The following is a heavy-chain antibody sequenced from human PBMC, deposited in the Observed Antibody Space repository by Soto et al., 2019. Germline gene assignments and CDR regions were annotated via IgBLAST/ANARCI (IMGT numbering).Heavy chain of an antibody. CDR2: ISAYNGNT. J-gene: IGHJ4*02. CDR1: GYIFTSYG. CDR3: ARPAFRDYQGRGFDY. Sequence: QVQLAQSGAEVKKPGASVKVSCKASGYIFTSYGISWVRQAPGQGLEWMGWISAYNGNTNYAQNLQGRVTKTTDTSMSTAYMELRSLRSDDTAVYYRARPAFRDYQGRGFDYWGQGTLVTVSS. V-gene: IGHV1-18*01. D-gene: IGHD4-17*01.